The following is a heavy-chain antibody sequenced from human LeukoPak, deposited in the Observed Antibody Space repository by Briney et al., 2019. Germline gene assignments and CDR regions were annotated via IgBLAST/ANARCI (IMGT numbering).Heavy chain of an antibody. Sequence: ASVKVSCKASGYTFTGYYMHWVRQAPGQGLEWMGWINPNSGGTNYAQKFQGRVTMTRDTSISTAYMELSSLRSGDTAVYYCARVVTPRYCSTTSCYWKGWFDPWGQGTLVTVSS. V-gene: IGHV1-2*02. CDR1: GYTFTGYY. CDR3: ARVVTPRYCSTTSCYWKGWFDP. J-gene: IGHJ5*02. D-gene: IGHD2-2*01. CDR2: INPNSGGT.